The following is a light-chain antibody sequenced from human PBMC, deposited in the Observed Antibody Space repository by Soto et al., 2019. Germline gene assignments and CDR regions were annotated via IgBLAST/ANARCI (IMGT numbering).Light chain of an antibody. CDR2: KAS. CDR3: QQYGSYSPWT. Sequence: DIQMTQSPSTLSASVGDRVTITCRASQSIGSWLAWYQQKPGKAPKLLSYKASSLESGVPSRVSGSGSGTEFTLTISSLQTDDFASYYCQQYGSYSPWTFGQGTKVEIK. CDR1: QSIGSW. V-gene: IGKV1-5*03. J-gene: IGKJ1*01.